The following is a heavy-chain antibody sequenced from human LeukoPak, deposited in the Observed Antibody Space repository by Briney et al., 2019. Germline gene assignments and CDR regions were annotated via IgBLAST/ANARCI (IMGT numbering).Heavy chain of an antibody. CDR1: GYTFTGYH. Sequence: ASVKVSCKASGYTFTGYHMHWVRQAPGQGLEWMGRINPNSGDTNYAQKFQGRVTMTRDTSISTAYMELSRLRSDDTAVYYCARDYCSSTSCLFDHWGQGTLVTVSS. D-gene: IGHD2-2*01. V-gene: IGHV1-2*06. CDR3: ARDYCSSTSCLFDH. CDR2: INPNSGDT. J-gene: IGHJ4*02.